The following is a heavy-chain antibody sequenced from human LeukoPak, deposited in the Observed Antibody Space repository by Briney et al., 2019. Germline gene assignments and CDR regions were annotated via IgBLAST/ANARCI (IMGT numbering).Heavy chain of an antibody. CDR1: GFTFSDYR. D-gene: IGHD4-17*01. CDR3: ASCPPNGENFAPFDY. J-gene: IGHJ4*02. V-gene: IGHV3-21*01. CDR2: ISSSGSKI. Sequence: GGSLRLSCAASGFTFSDYRMNWVRQAPGKGLEWVSSISSSGSKIFYADSVQGRFTISRDNAKNSLYLQMDSLRAEDTAVYFCASCPPNGENFAPFDYWGQGTLVTVSS.